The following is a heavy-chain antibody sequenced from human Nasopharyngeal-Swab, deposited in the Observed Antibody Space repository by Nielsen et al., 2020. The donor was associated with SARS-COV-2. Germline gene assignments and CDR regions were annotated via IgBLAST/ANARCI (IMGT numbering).Heavy chain of an antibody. D-gene: IGHD6-19*01. CDR3: ARVHSSGWLPAVMDV. CDR1: GFTFSSYW. J-gene: IGHJ6*02. Sequence: GESLKISCAASGFTFSSYWMSWVRQAPGKGLEWVANIKQDGSEKYYVDSMKGRFTISRDNAKNSLYLQMNSLRAEDTAVYYCARVHSSGWLPAVMDVWGQGTTVTVSS. V-gene: IGHV3-7*01. CDR2: IKQDGSEK.